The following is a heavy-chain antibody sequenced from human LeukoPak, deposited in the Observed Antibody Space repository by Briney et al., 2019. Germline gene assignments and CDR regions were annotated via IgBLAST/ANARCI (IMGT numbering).Heavy chain of an antibody. CDR2: ITGSDGSS. CDR1: GFTFTNYA. Sequence: GGPLRLSCVASGFTFTNYAMSWVRQAPGKGLEWVSAITGSDGSSYYADSVKGRFTISRDNSKNTLYLQVNSLRAEDTAVYYCAKWGGYDILTGYYVPDYWGQGTLVTVSS. D-gene: IGHD3-9*01. J-gene: IGHJ4*02. CDR3: AKWGGYDILTGYYVPDY. V-gene: IGHV3-23*01.